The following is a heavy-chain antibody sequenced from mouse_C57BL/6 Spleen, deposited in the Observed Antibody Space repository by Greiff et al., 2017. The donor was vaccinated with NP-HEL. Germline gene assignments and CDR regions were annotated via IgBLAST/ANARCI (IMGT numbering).Heavy chain of an antibody. CDR1: GFTFSDYG. V-gene: IGHV5-17*01. J-gene: IGHJ2*01. Sequence: EVQRVESGGGLVKPGGSLKLSCAASGFTFSDYGMHWVRQAPEKGLEWVAYISSGSSTIYYADTVKGRFTISRDNAKNTLFLQMTSLRSEDTAMYYCARPYYGYDGYYFDYWGQGTTLTVSS. CDR2: ISSGSSTI. D-gene: IGHD2-2*01. CDR3: ARPYYGYDGYYFDY.